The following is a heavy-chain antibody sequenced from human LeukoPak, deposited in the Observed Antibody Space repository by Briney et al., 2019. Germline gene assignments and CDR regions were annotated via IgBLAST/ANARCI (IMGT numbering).Heavy chain of an antibody. J-gene: IGHJ4*02. Sequence: PGGSLRLSCAASGFRFSDYYRTWIRQAPGKGLEWLSYISTSSSFTNYADSVKGRFTISRDNAKNFLYLQMNSLRAEDTALYYCARGGQGELATPDFDYWGQGTLVTVSS. CDR3: ARGGQGELATPDFDY. CDR1: GFRFSDYY. D-gene: IGHD4-23*01. CDR2: ISTSSSFT. V-gene: IGHV3-11*03.